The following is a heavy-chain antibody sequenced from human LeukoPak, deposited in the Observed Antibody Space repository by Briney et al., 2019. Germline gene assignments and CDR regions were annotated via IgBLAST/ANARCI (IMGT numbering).Heavy chain of an antibody. CDR3: ARVPHMVRGVIKYFDY. D-gene: IGHD3-10*01. Sequence: ASVKVSCKASGYTFTGYYMHWVRQAPGQGLEWMGWINPNSGGTNYAQKFQGRVTMTRDTSISTAYMELSRLRSDDMAVYYCARVPHMVRGVIKYFDYWGQGTLVTVSS. J-gene: IGHJ4*02. CDR2: INPNSGGT. CDR1: GYTFTGYY. V-gene: IGHV1-2*02.